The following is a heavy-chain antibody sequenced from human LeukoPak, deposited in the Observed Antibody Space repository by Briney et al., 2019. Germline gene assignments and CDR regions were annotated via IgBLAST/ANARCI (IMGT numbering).Heavy chain of an antibody. V-gene: IGHV4-34*01. Sequence: SETLSLTCAVYGGSFSGYYWSWIRQPPGKGLEWIGEINHSGSTNYNPSLKSRVTISVDTSKNQFSLKLSSVTAADTAVYYCARGDLAARMGYWGQGTLVTVSS. CDR1: GGSFSGYY. CDR2: INHSGST. J-gene: IGHJ4*02. D-gene: IGHD6-6*01. CDR3: ARGDLAARMGY.